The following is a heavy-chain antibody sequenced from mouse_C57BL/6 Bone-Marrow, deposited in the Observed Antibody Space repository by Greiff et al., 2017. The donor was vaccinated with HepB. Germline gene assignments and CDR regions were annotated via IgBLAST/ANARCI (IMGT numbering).Heavy chain of an antibody. J-gene: IGHJ4*01. V-gene: IGHV1-69*01. Sequence: QVQLKQSGAELVMPGASVKLSCKASGYTFTSYWMHWVKQRPGQGLEWIGEIDPSDSYTNYNQKFKGKSTLTVDKSSSTAYMQLSSLTSEDSAVYYCAIYYDYDVYAMDYWGQGTSVTVSS. CDR2: IDPSDSYT. D-gene: IGHD2-4*01. CDR1: GYTFTSYW. CDR3: AIYYDYDVYAMDY.